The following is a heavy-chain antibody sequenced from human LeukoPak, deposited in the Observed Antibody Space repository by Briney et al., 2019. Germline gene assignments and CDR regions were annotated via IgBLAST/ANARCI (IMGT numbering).Heavy chain of an antibody. CDR1: GYTFPGYY. Sequence: SVTVSCKPSGYTFPGYYMHWLRPAPAQGLAWVDWINPNRGGTNYAQKFQGWVTMTRDTSISTAYMELSRLRSDDTAVYYCARAITMVRGVIITSMGYWGQGTLVTVSS. V-gene: IGHV1-2*04. J-gene: IGHJ4*02. CDR3: ARAITMVRGVIITSMGY. D-gene: IGHD3-10*01. CDR2: INPNRGGT.